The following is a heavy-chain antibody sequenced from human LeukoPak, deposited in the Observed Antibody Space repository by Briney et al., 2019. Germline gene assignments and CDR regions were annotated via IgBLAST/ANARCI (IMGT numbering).Heavy chain of an antibody. D-gene: IGHD5-12*01. CDR1: GGSISSYY. CDR2: IYYSGST. Sequence: PSETLSLTCTVSGGSISSYYWSWIRQPPGKGLEWIGYIYYSGSTNYNPSLKSRVTISVDTSKNQFSLKLSSVTAADTAVYYCARDRYSGYDCGDWFDPWGQGTLVTVSS. CDR3: ARDRYSGYDCGDWFDP. V-gene: IGHV4-59*01. J-gene: IGHJ5*02.